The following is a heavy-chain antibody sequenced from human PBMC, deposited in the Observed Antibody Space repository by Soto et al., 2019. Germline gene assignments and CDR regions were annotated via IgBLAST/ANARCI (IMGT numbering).Heavy chain of an antibody. CDR1: GGSFSGYY. J-gene: IGHJ3*02. CDR3: ARAPPIVASITAFDI. V-gene: IGHV4-34*01. Sequence: QVQLQQWGAGLLKPSETLSLTCAVYGGSFSGYYWSWIRQPPGKGLEWIGEINHRGSTNYNPSLKSRVTISVDKSKNQFSLKLTSVTAADTAVYYCARAPPIVASITAFDIWGQGTMVTVSS. D-gene: IGHD5-12*01. CDR2: INHRGST.